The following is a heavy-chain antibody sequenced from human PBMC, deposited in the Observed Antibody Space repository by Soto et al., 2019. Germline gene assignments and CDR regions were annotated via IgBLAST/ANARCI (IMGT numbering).Heavy chain of an antibody. CDR2: TYYSVST. CDR1: GGSISSGDYY. Sequence: SETLSLTCTVSGGSISSGDYYWSWIHQPPGKGLEWIGCTYYSVSTYYNPSLKSRVTISVDTSKNHFSLKLSSVTAADTAVYYCARGGGVPRAGREVWGQGTTVSVSS. CDR3: ARGGGVPRAGREV. D-gene: IGHD3-16*01. J-gene: IGHJ6*02. V-gene: IGHV4-30-4*01.